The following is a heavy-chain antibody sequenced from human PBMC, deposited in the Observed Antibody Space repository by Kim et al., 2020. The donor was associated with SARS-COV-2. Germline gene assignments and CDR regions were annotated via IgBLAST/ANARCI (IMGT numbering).Heavy chain of an antibody. V-gene: IGHV3-33*01. CDR3: ARERVAAAGMGPNYYYYYGMDV. J-gene: IGHJ6*02. Sequence: GGSLRLSCAASGFTFSSYGMHWVRQAPGKGLEWVAVIWYDGSNKYYADSVKGRFTISRDNSKNTLYLQMNSLRAEDTAVYYCARERVAAAGMGPNYYYYYGMDVWGQGTTVTVSS. CDR1: GFTFSSYG. CDR2: IWYDGSNK. D-gene: IGHD6-13*01.